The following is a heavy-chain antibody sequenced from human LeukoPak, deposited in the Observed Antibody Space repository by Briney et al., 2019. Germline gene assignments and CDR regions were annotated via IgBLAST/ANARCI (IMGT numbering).Heavy chain of an antibody. D-gene: IGHD3-22*01. Sequence: PGGSLRLSCAASGFTFSNYGMHWVRQAPGKGLEWVAFIRYDGSNKYYADSVKGEFTISRDKSKNTLYLQMNSLRAEDTAVYYCAKHNSYYYDSSGYYHDYFDYWGQGTLVTVSS. J-gene: IGHJ4*02. CDR3: AKHNSYYYDSSGYYHDYFDY. V-gene: IGHV3-30*02. CDR2: IRYDGSNK. CDR1: GFTFSNYG.